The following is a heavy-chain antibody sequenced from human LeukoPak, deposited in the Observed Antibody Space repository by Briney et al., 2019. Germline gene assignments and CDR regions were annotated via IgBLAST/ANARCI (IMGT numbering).Heavy chain of an antibody. D-gene: IGHD2-15*01. J-gene: IGHJ4*02. CDR3: AKNLRDSCYSGLNY. V-gene: IGHV3-23*01. CDR1: GFTFTNYA. Sequence: PGGSLRLSCAASGFTFTNYAMTWVRQAPGKGPEWVSVISGGGGSTYYADSVKGRFTISRDNSKDILYLQMNSLRAEDTAVYYCAKNLRDSCYSGLNYWGQGTLVTVSS. CDR2: ISGGGGST.